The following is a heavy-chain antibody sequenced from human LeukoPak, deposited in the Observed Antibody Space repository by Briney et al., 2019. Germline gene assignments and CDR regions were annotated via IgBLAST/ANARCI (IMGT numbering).Heavy chain of an antibody. Sequence: PSETLSLTRTVSGGSIGSGSYYWSWIRQPAGKGLEWIGRIYTSGSTNYNPSLKSRVTISVDTSKNQFSLKLSSVTAADTAVYYCARDRRWVGATWDPTDQPAWFDPWGQGTLVTASS. D-gene: IGHD1-26*01. CDR1: GGSIGSGSYY. J-gene: IGHJ5*02. V-gene: IGHV4-61*02. CDR3: ARDRRWVGATWDPTDQPAWFDP. CDR2: IYTSGST.